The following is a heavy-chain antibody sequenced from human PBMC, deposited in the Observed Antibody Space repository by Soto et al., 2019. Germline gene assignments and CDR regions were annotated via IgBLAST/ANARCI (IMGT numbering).Heavy chain of an antibody. J-gene: IGHJ6*02. Sequence: ASVKVSCKASGYTFTGYYMHWVRQAPGQGLEWMGWINPNSGGTNYAQKFQGWVTMTRDTSISTAYMELGRLRSDDTAVYYCARGVVVGVAATPHYYYGMDVWGQGTTVTVSS. CDR3: ARGVVVGVAATPHYYYGMDV. D-gene: IGHD2-15*01. CDR1: GYTFTGYY. V-gene: IGHV1-2*04. CDR2: INPNSGGT.